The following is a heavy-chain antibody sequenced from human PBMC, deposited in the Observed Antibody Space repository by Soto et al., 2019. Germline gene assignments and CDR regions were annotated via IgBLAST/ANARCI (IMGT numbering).Heavy chain of an antibody. CDR3: ARWNEGSDY. J-gene: IGHJ4*02. CDR2: IYYTGIT. D-gene: IGHD1-1*01. V-gene: IGHV4-59*12. Sequence: SETLSLTCTVSGGSISNYYWSWTRQPPGKGLELIGYIYYTGITNYNPSLTSRVTISVDTSKNQFSLKLRSVTAADTAVYYCARWNEGSDYWGQGALVTVSS. CDR1: GGSISNYY.